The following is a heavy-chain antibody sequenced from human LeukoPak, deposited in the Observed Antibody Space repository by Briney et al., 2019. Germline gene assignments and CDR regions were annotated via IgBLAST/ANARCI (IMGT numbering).Heavy chain of an antibody. J-gene: IGHJ5*02. D-gene: IGHD1-26*01. V-gene: IGHV4-39*01. CDR1: GVSIISYY. Sequence: KTSETLSLTCTVSGVSIISYYWSWIRQPPGKGLEWIGSIYYSGSTYYNPSLKSRVTISVDTSKNQFSLKLSSVTAADTAVYYCARSVGATLRRWFDPWGQGTLVTVSS. CDR2: IYYSGST. CDR3: ARSVGATLRRWFDP.